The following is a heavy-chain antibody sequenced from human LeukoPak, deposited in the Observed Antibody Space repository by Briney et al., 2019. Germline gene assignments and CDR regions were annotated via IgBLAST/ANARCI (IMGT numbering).Heavy chain of an antibody. Sequence: GGTLRLSCAASGFTFSNHGMNWVRQAPGKGLEWVSGISPSGDIRYYADSVKGRFTISRDNSKNTLYLEVISLTAEDTAVYYCAKDDAWLRFGEWSQGTLVAVSS. CDR2: ISPSGDIR. J-gene: IGHJ4*02. D-gene: IGHD3-10*01. V-gene: IGHV3-23*01. CDR3: AKDDAWLRFGE. CDR1: GFTFSNHG.